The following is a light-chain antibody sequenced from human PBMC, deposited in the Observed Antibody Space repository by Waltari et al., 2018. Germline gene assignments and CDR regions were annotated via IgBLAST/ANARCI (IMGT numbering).Light chain of an antibody. CDR3: QQRSNWPPMYT. Sequence: ATLSCRASQSVNTKLAWYQQKPGQAPRLLIYDASNRATGIPGRFSGRGSGTDFTLTISSLEPEDFAVYYCQQRSNWPPMYTFGQGTKLEIK. J-gene: IGKJ2*01. CDR1: QSVNTK. CDR2: DAS. V-gene: IGKV3-11*01.